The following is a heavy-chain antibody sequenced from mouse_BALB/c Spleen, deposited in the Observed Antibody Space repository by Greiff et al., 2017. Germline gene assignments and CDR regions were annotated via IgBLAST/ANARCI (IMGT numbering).Heavy chain of an antibody. J-gene: IGHJ4*01. D-gene: IGHD2-4*01. CDR1: GYTFTDYN. CDR2: IYPYNGGT. Sequence: EVQLQQSGPELVKPGASVKISCKASGYTFTDYNMHWVKQSHGKSLEWIGYIYPYNGGTGYNQKFKSKATLTVDNSSSTAYMELRSLTSEDSAVYVCARSGITNIYAMDYWGQGTSVTVSS. CDR3: ARSGITNIYAMDY. V-gene: IGHV1S29*02.